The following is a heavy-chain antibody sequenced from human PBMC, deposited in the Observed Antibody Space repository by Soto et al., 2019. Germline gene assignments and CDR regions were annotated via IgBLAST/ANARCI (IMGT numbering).Heavy chain of an antibody. CDR3: ARDYDILTGYFGGPEYFQH. CDR2: INHSGST. J-gene: IGHJ1*01. V-gene: IGHV4-34*01. CDR1: GGSFSGYY. D-gene: IGHD3-9*01. Sequence: SSETLSLTCAVYGGSFSGYYWSWIRQPPGKGLEWIGEINHSGSTNYNPSLKSRVTISVDTSKNQFSLKLSSVTAADTAVYYCARDYDILTGYFGGPEYFQHWGQGTLVTVSS.